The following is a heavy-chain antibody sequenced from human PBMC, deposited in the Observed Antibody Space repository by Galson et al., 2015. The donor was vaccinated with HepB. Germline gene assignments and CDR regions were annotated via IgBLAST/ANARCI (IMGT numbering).Heavy chain of an antibody. J-gene: IGHJ5*02. CDR1: GYTFSSYS. V-gene: IGHV1-18*01. Sequence: SVKVSCKASGYTFSSYSITWVRQAPGQGLEWMGWISAYNHKTHYARQLQGRVTMTTDTSASTAYMELRSLRSDDTAVYYCARGAPVVFIDATQNNWFDPWGQGTLVTVSS. CDR3: ARGAPVVFIDATQNNWFDP. CDR2: ISAYNHKT. D-gene: IGHD2-15*01.